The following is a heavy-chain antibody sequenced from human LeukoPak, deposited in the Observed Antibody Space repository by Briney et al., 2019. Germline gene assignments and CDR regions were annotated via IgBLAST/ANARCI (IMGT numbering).Heavy chain of an antibody. CDR2: KSKTDGGTT. CDR3: TTAGLLRFLEWFPSY. Sequence: KSKTDGGTTDYAAPVKCTFTISRDDSKNTLYLQMNSLKTEDTAVYYCTTAGLLRFLEWFPSYWGQGTLVTVSS. D-gene: IGHD3-3*01. V-gene: IGHV3-15*01. J-gene: IGHJ4*02.